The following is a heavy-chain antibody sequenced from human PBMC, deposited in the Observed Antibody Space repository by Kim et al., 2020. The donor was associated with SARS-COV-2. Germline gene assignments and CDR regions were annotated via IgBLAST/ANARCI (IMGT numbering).Heavy chain of an antibody. V-gene: IGHV1-3*01. D-gene: IGHD3-16*01. CDR2: IDCGNGNT. Sequence: ASVKVSCKTSGHFFTRDSIHWVRQAPGQGLEWMGGIDCGNGNTIYSQKFQGRVTFTTDTSASSAYMELSFLRSEYSAVYYCLGGFYFDYWGHVTLFTVSS. J-gene: IGHJ4*01. CDR3: LGGFYFDY. CDR1: GHFFTRDS.